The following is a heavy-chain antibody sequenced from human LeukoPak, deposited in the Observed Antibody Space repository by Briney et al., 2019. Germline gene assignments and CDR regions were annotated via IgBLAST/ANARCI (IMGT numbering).Heavy chain of an antibody. CDR3: AKGYCSSTSCYPDY. V-gene: IGHV3-23*01. CDR2: ISGSGGST. J-gene: IGHJ4*02. D-gene: IGHD2-2*01. Sequence: GGSLRLSCAASGFTFSSYAMSWVRQAPGKGLEWVSAISGSGGSTYYADSVKGRFTISRDNSKNTLYLQMNSLRAEDTAVYYCAKGYCSSTSCYPDYWGQGTLVTVSS. CDR1: GFTFSSYA.